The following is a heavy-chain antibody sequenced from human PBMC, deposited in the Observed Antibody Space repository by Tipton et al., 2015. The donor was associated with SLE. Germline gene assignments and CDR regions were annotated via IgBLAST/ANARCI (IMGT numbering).Heavy chain of an antibody. CDR3: ARDAAMVTPYFDY. V-gene: IGHV4-4*08. Sequence: TLSLTCTVSGGSISSYYWSWIRQPPGKGLEWIGYIYTSGSTNYNPSLKSRVTISVDTSKNQFSLKLSSVTAADTAVYYCARDAAMVTPYFDYWGQGTLVTVSS. CDR2: IYTSGST. CDR1: GGSISSYY. J-gene: IGHJ4*02. D-gene: IGHD5-18*01.